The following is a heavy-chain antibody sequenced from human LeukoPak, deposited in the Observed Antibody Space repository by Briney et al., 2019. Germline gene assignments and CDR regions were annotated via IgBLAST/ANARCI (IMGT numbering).Heavy chain of an antibody. J-gene: IGHJ4*02. CDR1: GSIVSNNY. D-gene: IGHD3-22*01. V-gene: IGHV3-53*01. CDR3: ASLKGLFDYFDY. Sequence: GGSLRLSCVAPGSIVSNNYMSWVRQAPGKGLEWVSVLYNAGSTYYADSVKGRFTISRDNSKNTLYLQMYSLRAEDTAVYYCASLKGLFDYFDYWGQGILVTVYS. CDR2: LYNAGST.